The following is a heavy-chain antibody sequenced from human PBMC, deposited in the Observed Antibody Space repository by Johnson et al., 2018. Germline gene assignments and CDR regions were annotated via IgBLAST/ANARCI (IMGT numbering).Heavy chain of an antibody. V-gene: IGHV3-52*01. J-gene: IGHJ1*01. Sequence: VQLVQSGGGLVQPGGSLRLSCAASGFTFSSSWMHWVCQAPEKGQEWVADIKCDGREKYYVDSVKGRLTIPRDNAKNSLYLQMNSLSAEDTALYYCARGGWGGWEYFQDWGQGTLFSVSS. CDR2: IKCDGREK. D-gene: IGHD3-16*01. CDR1: GFTFSSSW. CDR3: ARGGWGGWEYFQD.